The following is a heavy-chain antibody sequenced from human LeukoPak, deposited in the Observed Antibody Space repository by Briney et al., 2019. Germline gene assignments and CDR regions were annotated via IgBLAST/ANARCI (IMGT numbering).Heavy chain of an antibody. CDR1: GFTFSSYG. CDR3: AKYSHDSSGSYDY. Sequence: GRTLRLSCAPSGFTFSSYGMSWVRQAPGKGLEWVSAISGSDVSTYYADSMKDRFTISRDNSKNTPYRQMNSLIAEDPAVNYCAKYSHDSSGSYDYWGQGTLVTVSS. CDR2: ISGSDVST. D-gene: IGHD3-22*01. J-gene: IGHJ4*02. V-gene: IGHV3-23*01.